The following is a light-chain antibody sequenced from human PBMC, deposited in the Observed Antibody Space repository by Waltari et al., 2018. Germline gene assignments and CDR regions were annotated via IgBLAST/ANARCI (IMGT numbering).Light chain of an antibody. V-gene: IGKV1-5*03. CDR3: QHYSTFPMS. CDR2: AAS. Sequence: DIQMTQSPSTLSASVGDRVTITCRASQSISSWLAWYQQKPGKVPNLLIYAASQLEGGVPSRFSGSGSGTEFTLTISSLQSDDSATYYCQHYSTFPMSFGGGTKVEI. J-gene: IGKJ4*01. CDR1: QSISSW.